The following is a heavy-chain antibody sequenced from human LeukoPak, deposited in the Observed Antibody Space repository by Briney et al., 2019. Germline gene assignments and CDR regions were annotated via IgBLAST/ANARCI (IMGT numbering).Heavy chain of an antibody. Sequence: SETLSFTCTVSGDSISHYYWSWIRQPPGKGLEWIASIDHSGSTNYNPSLKSRVTISIDTSKKQFSLKLNSVTAADTAVYYCAREASLVGATIYWGQGTLVTVSS. CDR2: IDHSGST. D-gene: IGHD1-26*01. CDR1: GDSISHYY. J-gene: IGHJ4*02. V-gene: IGHV4-59*01. CDR3: AREASLVGATIY.